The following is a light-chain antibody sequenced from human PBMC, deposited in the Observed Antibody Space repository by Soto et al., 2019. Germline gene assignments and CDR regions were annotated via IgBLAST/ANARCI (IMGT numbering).Light chain of an antibody. V-gene: IGLV2-14*03. CDR2: DVS. J-gene: IGLJ1*01. CDR1: SSDVGGYNY. CDR3: LSYTTTSTYV. Sequence: QSALTQPACVSGSPGQSITISCTGTSSDVGGYNYVSWYQQHPGKAPKLMISDVSNRPSGVSNRFSASKSGNTASLTISGLETEDEADYYCLSYTTTSTYVFGTGTKLTVL.